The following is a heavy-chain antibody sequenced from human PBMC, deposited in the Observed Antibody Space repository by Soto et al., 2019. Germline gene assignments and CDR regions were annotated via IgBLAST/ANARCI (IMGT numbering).Heavy chain of an antibody. D-gene: IGHD3-10*01. CDR3: AREVNVLLWFGELWPVRWFDP. J-gene: IGHJ5*02. CDR2: IYYSGST. V-gene: IGHV4-31*03. CDR1: GGSISSGGYY. Sequence: SETLSLTCTVSGGSISSGGYYWSWIRQHPGKGLEWIGYIYYSGSTYYNPSLKSRVTISVDTSKNQFSLKLSSVTAADTAVYYCAREVNVLLWFGELWPVRWFDPWGQGTLVTVS.